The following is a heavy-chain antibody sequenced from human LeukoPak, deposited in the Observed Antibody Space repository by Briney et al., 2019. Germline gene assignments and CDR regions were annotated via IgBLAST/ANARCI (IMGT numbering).Heavy chain of an antibody. CDR3: VRGVSTMVRGVIRSHYFDY. Sequence: SETLSLTCAVYGGSFSGYYWSWIRQPPGKGLEWIGEINHSGSTNYNPSLKSRVTISVDTSKNQFSLKLSSVTAADTAVYYCVRGVSTMVRGVIRSHYFDYWGQGTLVTVSS. J-gene: IGHJ4*02. D-gene: IGHD3-10*01. CDR1: GGSFSGYY. CDR2: INHSGST. V-gene: IGHV4-34*01.